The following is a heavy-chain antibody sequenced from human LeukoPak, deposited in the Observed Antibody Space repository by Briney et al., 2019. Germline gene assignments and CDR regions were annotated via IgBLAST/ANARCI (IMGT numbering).Heavy chain of an antibody. CDR2: ISYDGSNK. J-gene: IGHJ4*02. CDR3: APAGPSTRRPYYFDY. Sequence: GGSLRLSCAASGFTFRTYGMHWVRQAPGKGLEWVAVISYDGSNKYYADSVKGRFTISRDNSKSTLYLQMNSLRAEDTAVYYCAPAGPSTRRPYYFDYWGQGTLVTVSS. D-gene: IGHD1-26*01. CDR1: GFTFRTYG. V-gene: IGHV3-30*03.